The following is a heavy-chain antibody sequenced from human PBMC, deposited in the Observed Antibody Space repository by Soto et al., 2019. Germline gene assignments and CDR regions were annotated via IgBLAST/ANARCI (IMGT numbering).Heavy chain of an antibody. CDR3: ARDLGVGYYDFWSGYLGYNWFDP. CDR1: SASLGDHY. CDR2: VHPSGST. D-gene: IGHD3-3*01. Sequence: SETLSLTCAVFSASLGDHYWAWIRQSPDKGLEWIGEVHPSGSTDYNPSLKSRLTLSLDTSKNQFSLKLSSVTAADTAVYYCARDLGVGYYDFWSGYLGYNWFDPWGQGTLVTVSS. J-gene: IGHJ5*02. V-gene: IGHV4-34*01.